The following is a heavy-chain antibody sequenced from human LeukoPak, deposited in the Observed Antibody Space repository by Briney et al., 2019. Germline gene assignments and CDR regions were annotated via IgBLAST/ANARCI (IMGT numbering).Heavy chain of an antibody. D-gene: IGHD6-6*01. CDR3: ARSPTTLPSNSSPFDY. J-gene: IGHJ4*02. CDR2: INPNSGGT. CDR1: GYTFAGYY. V-gene: IGHV1-2*02. Sequence: GASLKVSCKTSGYTFAGYYVHWVRQAPGQGLEWMGWINPNSGGTNYAQKFQGRVTMTRDTPIRTAYMELSRLRSDDTAVYYCARSPTTLPSNSSPFDYWGRGTLATVSS.